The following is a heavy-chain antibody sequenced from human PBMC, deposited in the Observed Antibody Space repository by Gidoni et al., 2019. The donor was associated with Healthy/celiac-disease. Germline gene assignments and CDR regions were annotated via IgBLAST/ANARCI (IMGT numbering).Heavy chain of an antibody. CDR2: INHSGST. J-gene: IGHJ5*02. Sequence: QVQLQQWGAGLLKPSETRSRTCAVYGGACSGYYWSWIRHPPGKGLEWIGEINHSGSTNYNPSLKSRVTISVDTSKNQFSLKLSSVTAADTAVYYCARGYLRIAARGGWFDPWGQGTLVTVSS. D-gene: IGHD6-6*01. CDR3: ARGYLRIAARGGWFDP. V-gene: IGHV4-34*01. CDR1: GGACSGYY.